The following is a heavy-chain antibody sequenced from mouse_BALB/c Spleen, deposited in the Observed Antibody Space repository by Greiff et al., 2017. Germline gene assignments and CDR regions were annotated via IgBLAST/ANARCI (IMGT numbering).Heavy chain of an antibody. CDR3: ARGYRYDAWFAY. Sequence: EVKLMESGGGLVKPGGSLKLSCAASGFTFSDYYMYWVRQTPEKRLEWVATISDGGSYTYYPDSVKGRFTISRDNAKNNLYLQMSSLKSEDTAMYYCARGYRYDAWFAYWGQGTLVTVSA. V-gene: IGHV5-4*02. J-gene: IGHJ3*01. CDR1: GFTFSDYY. D-gene: IGHD2-14*01. CDR2: ISDGGSYT.